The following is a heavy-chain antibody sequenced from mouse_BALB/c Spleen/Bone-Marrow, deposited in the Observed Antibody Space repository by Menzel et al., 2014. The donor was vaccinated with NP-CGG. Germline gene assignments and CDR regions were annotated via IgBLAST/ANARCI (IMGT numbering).Heavy chain of an antibody. J-gene: IGHJ4*01. Sequence: QVQLQQPGPGLVAPSQSLSITCTVSGFSLTTYGVHWVRQTPGKGLEWLGVIWAGGGTNYNSALMSRLSISKDNSKSQVFLKMSSLQIDDRAMYYCARDREYGYYYVMDYWGQGTSITVSS. V-gene: IGHV2-9*02. CDR1: GFSLTTYG. CDR3: ARDREYGYYYVMDY. D-gene: IGHD2-2*01. CDR2: IWAGGGT.